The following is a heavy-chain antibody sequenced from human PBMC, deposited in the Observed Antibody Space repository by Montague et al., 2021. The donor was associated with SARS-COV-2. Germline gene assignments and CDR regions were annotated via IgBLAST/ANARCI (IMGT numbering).Heavy chain of an antibody. Sequence: SETLSLTCAVYGGSFSGYYCSWIRQPPGEGLEWIGEINHSGSTNXNPSLKSRVTISVDTSKNQFSLKLSSVTAADTAVYYCTREGYQVLWSDYYYYGMDVWGQGTTVTVSS. CDR1: GGSFSGYY. CDR3: TREGYQVLWSDYYYYGMDV. J-gene: IGHJ6*02. V-gene: IGHV4-34*01. CDR2: INHSGST. D-gene: IGHD2-2*01.